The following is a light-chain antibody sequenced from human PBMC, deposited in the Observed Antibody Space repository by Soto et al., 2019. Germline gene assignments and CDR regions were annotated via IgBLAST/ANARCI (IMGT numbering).Light chain of an antibody. CDR1: QSVSSY. Sequence: EIVLTQSPATLSLSPGERATLSCRASQSVSSYLAWYQQKSGQAPRLLIYDASNRATGIPVRFRSSGSGTDFTLTSSGLVPEDFAFYYCQLRSNGLTFAGGTKVEIK. V-gene: IGKV3-11*01. J-gene: IGKJ4*01. CDR2: DAS. CDR3: QLRSNGLT.